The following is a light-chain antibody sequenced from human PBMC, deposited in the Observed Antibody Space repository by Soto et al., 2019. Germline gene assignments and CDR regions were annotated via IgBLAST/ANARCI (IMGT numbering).Light chain of an antibody. CDR3: MQGTHWPPNYT. V-gene: IGKV2-30*01. J-gene: IGKJ2*01. CDR1: QSLVYSDGNTS. CDR2: KVS. Sequence: DVVMTQSPLSLPVTLGQPASISCRSSQSLVYSDGNTSLNWFQQRPGQSPRRLIYKVSNRDYGVADRFRCSGSGTDFTLKISRVEAEDVGVYYCMQGTHWPPNYTFGQGTKLDIK.